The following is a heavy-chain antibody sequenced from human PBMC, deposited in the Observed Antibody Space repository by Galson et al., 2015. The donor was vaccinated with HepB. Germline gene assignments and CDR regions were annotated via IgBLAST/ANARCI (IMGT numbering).Heavy chain of an antibody. CDR3: ARDARWFDP. CDR1: GFTFSDFQ. J-gene: IGHJ5*02. Sequence: LRLSCAASGFTFSDFQMSWIRQGPGKGLEWVSYISDRGTTKYYADSVKGRFTISRDNAKKSLYLQMNSLRPEDTAVYYCARDARWFDPWGQGTLVIVSS. V-gene: IGHV3-11*01. CDR2: ISDRGTTK.